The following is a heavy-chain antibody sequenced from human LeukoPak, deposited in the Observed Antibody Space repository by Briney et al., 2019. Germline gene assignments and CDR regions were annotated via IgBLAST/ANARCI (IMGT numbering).Heavy chain of an antibody. CDR2: IKSKTDGGTT. V-gene: IGHV3-15*01. J-gene: IGHJ1*01. CDR3: TTWRVTGYCSSTSCRGYFQH. D-gene: IGHD2-2*01. Sequence: SGGSLRLSCAASGFTFSNAWMSWVRQAPGKGLEWVGRIKSKTDGGTTDYAAPVKGRFTISRDDSKNTLYLQMNSLKTEDTAVYYCTTWRVTGYCSSTSCRGYFQHWGQGTLVTVSS. CDR1: GFTFSNAW.